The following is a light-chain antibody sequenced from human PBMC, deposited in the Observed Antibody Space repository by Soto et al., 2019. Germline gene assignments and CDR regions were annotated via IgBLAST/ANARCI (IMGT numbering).Light chain of an antibody. CDR1: QSVSSY. J-gene: IGKJ4*01. CDR2: DAS. V-gene: IGKV3-11*01. CDR3: QQRSNWPRFT. Sequence: EIVLTQSPATLSLSPGERATLSCRASQSVSSYLAWYQQKPDQAPRLLIYDASNRATGITARFSGSGSGTDLTLTISRLEPEDFAVYYCQQRSNWPRFTFGGGTKVEIK.